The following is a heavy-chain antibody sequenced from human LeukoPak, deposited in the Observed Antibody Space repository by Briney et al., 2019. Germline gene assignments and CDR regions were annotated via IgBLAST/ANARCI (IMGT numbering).Heavy chain of an antibody. J-gene: IGHJ3*02. Sequence: SETLSLTCTVSGDSISSSSYYWGWIRQPPGKGPEWIGSIFYSGSTFYNPSLKSRVTISVDTSKNQFSLRLSSVTATDTAVYYCARCFGSGNYRPHAFDSWGQGTMVTVSS. D-gene: IGHD3-10*01. V-gene: IGHV4-39*01. CDR1: GDSISSSSYY. CDR2: IFYSGST. CDR3: ARCFGSGNYRPHAFDS.